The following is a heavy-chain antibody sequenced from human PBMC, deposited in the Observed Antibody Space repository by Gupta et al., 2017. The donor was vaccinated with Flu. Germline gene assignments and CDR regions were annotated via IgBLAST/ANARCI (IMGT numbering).Heavy chain of an antibody. V-gene: IGHV1-18*01. CDR1: GYTFTRYG. J-gene: IGHJ4*02. CDR3: ARDRYGSGSYDY. CDR2: ISAYNGNT. Sequence: QVQLVQSGAEVTKPGASVKVSCKASGYTFTRYGIRWVRQAPGQGLEWMGWISAYNGNTNYAQKLQGRVTRTTDTATSTAYMELRSLRSDDTAVYYCARDRYGSGSYDYWGQGTLVTVSS. D-gene: IGHD3-10*01.